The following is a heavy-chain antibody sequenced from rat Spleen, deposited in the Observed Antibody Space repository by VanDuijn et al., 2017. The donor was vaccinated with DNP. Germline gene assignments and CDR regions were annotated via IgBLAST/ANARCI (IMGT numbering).Heavy chain of an antibody. CDR2: IWTGGST. J-gene: IGHJ3*01. D-gene: IGHD1-9*01. Sequence: QVQLKESGPGLVQPSQTLSLTCTVSGFSLTSYHVSWVRQPPGKGLEWMGVIWTGGSTAYNSLLKSRLSISRDTSKSQVLLKMNSLQTEDTAMYFCARSAYGYNLNWFAYWGQGTLVTVSS. CDR3: ARSAYGYNLNWFAY. V-gene: IGHV2-43*01. CDR1: GFSLTSYH.